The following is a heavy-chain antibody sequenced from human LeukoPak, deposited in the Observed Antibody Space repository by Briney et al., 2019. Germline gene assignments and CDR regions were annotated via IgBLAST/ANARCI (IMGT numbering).Heavy chain of an antibody. J-gene: IGHJ6*02. CDR1: GFTFSSYA. Sequence: GGSLRLSCAASGFTFSSYAMHWVRQAPGKGLEWVAVISYDGSNKYYADSVKGRFTISRDNSKNTLCLQMNSLRAEDTAVYYCAREMIARIAARPEYYYYYYGMDVWGQGTTVTVSS. CDR2: ISYDGSNK. V-gene: IGHV3-30*04. CDR3: AREMIARIAARPEYYYYYYGMDV. D-gene: IGHD6-6*01.